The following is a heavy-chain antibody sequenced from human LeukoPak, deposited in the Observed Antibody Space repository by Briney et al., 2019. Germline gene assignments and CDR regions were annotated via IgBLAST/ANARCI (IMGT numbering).Heavy chain of an antibody. V-gene: IGHV3-30*18. Sequence: GGSLRLSCAASGFTFSSYGMHWVRQAPGKGLEWVAVISYDGSNKYYADSVKGRFTISRDNSKNTLYLQMNSLRAEDTAVYYCAKDNYGSGSSPPDDYWGQGTMVTVSS. CDR2: ISYDGSNK. CDR1: GFTFSSYG. CDR3: AKDNYGSGSSPPDDY. J-gene: IGHJ4*02. D-gene: IGHD3-10*01.